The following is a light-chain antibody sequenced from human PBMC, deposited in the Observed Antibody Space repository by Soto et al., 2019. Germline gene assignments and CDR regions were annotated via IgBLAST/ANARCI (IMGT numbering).Light chain of an antibody. CDR3: QQYDNGT. V-gene: IGKV1-33*01. CDR1: QDISNY. CDR2: DAS. Sequence: DIQMTQSPSSLSASVGDRVTITCQASQDISNYLNWYQQKPGKAPKLLIYDASNLETGVPSRFSGSGSGTDFTFTISSLQPEDIATYYCQQYDNGTFGQGTKLEIK. J-gene: IGKJ2*01.